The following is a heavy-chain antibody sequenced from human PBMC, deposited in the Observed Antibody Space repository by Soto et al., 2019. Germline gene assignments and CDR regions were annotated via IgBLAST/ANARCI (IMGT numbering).Heavy chain of an antibody. Sequence: SVKVSCKASGYTFTGYYMHWVRQAPGQGLEWMGWINPNSGGTNYAQKFQGWVTMTRDTSISTAYMELSRLRSDDTAVYYCARGYGDYSQIFYYYGMDVWGQGTTVTVSS. CDR1: GYTFTGYY. V-gene: IGHV1-2*04. D-gene: IGHD4-17*01. J-gene: IGHJ6*02. CDR2: INPNSGGT. CDR3: ARGYGDYSQIFYYYGMDV.